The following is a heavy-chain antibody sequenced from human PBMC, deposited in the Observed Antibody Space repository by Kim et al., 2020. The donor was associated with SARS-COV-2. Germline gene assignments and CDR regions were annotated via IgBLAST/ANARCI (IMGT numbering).Heavy chain of an antibody. CDR3: ARVGAVTLFDY. V-gene: IGHV4-30-4*02. CDR2: IYFSGTT. J-gene: IGHJ4*02. D-gene: IGHD1-26*01. Sequence: SETLSLTCTVSGGSITSGDSFWGWVRQPPGKGLEWIGYIYFSGTTNYNPSLRSRVTISVDTSVNQFSLRLSSVTAADTAVYYCARVGAVTLFDYWGPGTLVTVSS. CDR1: GGSITSGDSF.